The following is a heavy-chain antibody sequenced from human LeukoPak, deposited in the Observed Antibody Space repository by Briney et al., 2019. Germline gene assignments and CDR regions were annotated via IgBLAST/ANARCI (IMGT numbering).Heavy chain of an antibody. CDR3: ARDLVLWLEGHGMDV. D-gene: IGHD3-10*01. CDR2: INPNSGGT. Sequence: ASVKVSCKASGYTFTGYYIHWVRQAPGQGLEWMGWINPNSGGTNYAQKFQGRVTMTRDTSISTAYMELSRLTSDDTAVYYCARDLVLWLEGHGMDVWGQGTTVTVSS. J-gene: IGHJ6*02. CDR1: GYTFTGYY. V-gene: IGHV1-2*02.